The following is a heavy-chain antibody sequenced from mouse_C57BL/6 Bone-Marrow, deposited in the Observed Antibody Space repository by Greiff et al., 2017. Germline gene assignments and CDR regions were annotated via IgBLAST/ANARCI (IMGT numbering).Heavy chain of an antibody. CDR2: ISGSGGNT. V-gene: IGHV5-9*01. CDR3: GRREVGFAY. CDR1: GFTFSSYT. Sequence: EVHLVEPGGGLVKPGGSLKLSCAASGFTFSSYTMSWVRQTPDQSLEWVATISGSGGNTYYPDSVKGRFTISIDNANNTLYLQLSSLRSEDTAFFYCGRREVGFAYWGQGTLVTVSA. J-gene: IGHJ3*01.